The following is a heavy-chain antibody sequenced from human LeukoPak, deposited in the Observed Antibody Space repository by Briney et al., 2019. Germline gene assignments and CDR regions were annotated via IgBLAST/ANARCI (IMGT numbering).Heavy chain of an antibody. Sequence: GGSLSLSCAASGFTFSTHEMNWVRQAPGKGREWVSYISISGNTIDSADSVKGRFTMSRDIAKTSLYLQMNSLGPEDTAVYYCARESTWDAFDVWGQGTMVTVSS. CDR1: GFTFSTHE. CDR3: ARESTWDAFDV. CDR2: ISISGNTI. V-gene: IGHV3-48*03. J-gene: IGHJ3*01.